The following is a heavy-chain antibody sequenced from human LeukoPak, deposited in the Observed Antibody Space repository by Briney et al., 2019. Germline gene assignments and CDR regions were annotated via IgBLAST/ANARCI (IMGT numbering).Heavy chain of an antibody. CDR2: IYTSGST. J-gene: IGHJ4*02. D-gene: IGHD3-3*01. CDR3: ARGVGYDFWSGYLGFYYFDY. CDR1: GGSISSYY. V-gene: IGHV4-4*08. Sequence: SETLSLTCTVSGGSISSYYWSWIRQPPGKGLEWIGRIYTSGSTNYNPSLKSRVTISVDTSKNQFSVKLSSVTAADTAVYYCARGVGYDFWSGYLGFYYFDYWGQGTLVTVSS.